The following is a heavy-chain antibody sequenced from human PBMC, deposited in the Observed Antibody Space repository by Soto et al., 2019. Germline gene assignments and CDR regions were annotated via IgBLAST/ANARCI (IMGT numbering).Heavy chain of an antibody. CDR1: GFTFSNFP. Sequence: PGGSLRLSCAASGFTFSNFPMTWVRQAPGKGLEWVSYISGAISYIYYADSVKGRFTVSRDNAKNSVSLQMNSLRDEDTAVYYCARQVYRVVTPIDSWGQGTLVTVSS. CDR3: ARQVYRVVTPIDS. V-gene: IGHV3-48*02. J-gene: IGHJ4*02. CDR2: ISGAISYI. D-gene: IGHD2-21*02.